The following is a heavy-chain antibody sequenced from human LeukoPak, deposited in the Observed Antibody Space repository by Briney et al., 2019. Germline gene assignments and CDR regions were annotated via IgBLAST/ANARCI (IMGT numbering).Heavy chain of an antibody. V-gene: IGHV3-7*01. Sequence: GGSLRLSCAASEFTFSSYWMSWVRQAPGKGPEWVANIKQDGSEKYYVDSVKGRFTISRDNAKNSLYLQMNSLRAEDTAVYYCARERTMVRGVISYSDYWGQGTLVTVSS. CDR1: EFTFSSYW. CDR2: IKQDGSEK. D-gene: IGHD3-10*01. CDR3: ARERTMVRGVISYSDY. J-gene: IGHJ4*02.